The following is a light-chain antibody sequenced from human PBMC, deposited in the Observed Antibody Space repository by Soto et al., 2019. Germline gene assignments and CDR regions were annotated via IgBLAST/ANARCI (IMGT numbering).Light chain of an antibody. Sequence: EIVLTQSPGTLSLSPGERATLSCRASQSVSSYLAWYQQKPGQAPRLLIYGASSRATGIPDRFSGSGSGTDFTLTISRLEPEDLAVYFCQQYGSSPWTFGPGTKVEIK. CDR3: QQYGSSPWT. CDR1: QSVSSY. J-gene: IGKJ1*01. CDR2: GAS. V-gene: IGKV3-20*01.